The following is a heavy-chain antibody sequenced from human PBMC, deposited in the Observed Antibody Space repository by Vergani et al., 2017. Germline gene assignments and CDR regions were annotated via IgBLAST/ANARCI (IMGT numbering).Heavy chain of an antibody. CDR1: GVTFSSYA. Sequence: QVQLVQSGAEVKKPGSSVKVSCKASGVTFSSYAISWVRQAPGHGLEWMGGIIPIFGTANYAHKFQGRGTITADESTSPAYMELSSLRSEDTAVYYCARDSIAAANPGYAFDIWGQGTMVTVSS. CDR2: IIPIFGTA. V-gene: IGHV1-69*01. CDR3: ARDSIAAANPGYAFDI. J-gene: IGHJ3*02. D-gene: IGHD6-13*01.